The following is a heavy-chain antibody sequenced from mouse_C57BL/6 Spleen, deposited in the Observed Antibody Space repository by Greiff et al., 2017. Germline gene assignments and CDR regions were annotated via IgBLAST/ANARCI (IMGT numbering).Heavy chain of an antibody. Sequence: QVQLKQSGAELVRPGTSVKVSCKASGYAFTNYLIEWVKQRPGQGLEWIGVINPGSGSTNYNEKFKGKATLTADTSSSTAYMQLGRLTAEDSAVCFCARGTTADYWGQGTTLTVSS. CDR3: ARGTTADY. J-gene: IGHJ2*01. CDR2: INPGSGST. V-gene: IGHV1-54*01. D-gene: IGHD1-2*01. CDR1: GYAFTNYL.